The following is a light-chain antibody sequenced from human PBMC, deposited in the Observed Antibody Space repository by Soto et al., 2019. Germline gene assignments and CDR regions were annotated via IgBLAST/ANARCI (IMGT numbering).Light chain of an antibody. J-gene: IGKJ2*01. CDR3: QLLDK. CDR1: HTVVNDY. CDR2: GVS. Sequence: FVLTQSPGTVSLSPGERATLSCRASHTVVNDYLAWYQQRPGQAPRLLLYGVSSRATGIPDRFSGSGSGTDFTLTISRLEPEDFAVYYCQLLDKFAQGTKLEIK. V-gene: IGKV3-20*01.